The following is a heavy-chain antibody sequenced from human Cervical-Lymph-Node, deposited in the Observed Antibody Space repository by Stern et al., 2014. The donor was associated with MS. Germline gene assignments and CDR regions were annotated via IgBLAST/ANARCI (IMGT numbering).Heavy chain of an antibody. Sequence: VQLVESGAEVKKPGSSVKVSCKASGGTFRSYAIRWVRQAPGPGLEWMGGIIPIFGTANYAQKFQGRVTITADESTSTAYMELSSLRSEDTAVYYCARGELKEGLVRGMDVWGQGTTVTVSS. D-gene: IGHD1-26*01. CDR3: ARGELKEGLVRGMDV. V-gene: IGHV1-69*01. CDR1: GGTFRSYA. CDR2: IIPIFGTA. J-gene: IGHJ6*02.